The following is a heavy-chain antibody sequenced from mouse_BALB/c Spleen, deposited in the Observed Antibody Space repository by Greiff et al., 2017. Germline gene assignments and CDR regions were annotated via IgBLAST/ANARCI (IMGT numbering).Heavy chain of an antibody. CDR2: ISSGGSYT. V-gene: IGHV5-9-3*01. CDR1: GFTFSSYA. J-gene: IGHJ4*01. Sequence: EVNVVESGGGLVKPGGSLKLSCAASGFTFSSYAMSWVRQTPEKRLEWVATISSGGSYTYYPDSVKGRFTISRDNAKNTLYLQMSSLRSEDTAMYYCARDYGSSYGAMDYWGQGTSVTVSS. CDR3: ARDYGSSYGAMDY. D-gene: IGHD1-1*01.